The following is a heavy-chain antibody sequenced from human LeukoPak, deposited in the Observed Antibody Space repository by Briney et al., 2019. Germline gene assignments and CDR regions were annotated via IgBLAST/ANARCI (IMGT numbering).Heavy chain of an antibody. J-gene: IGHJ4*02. CDR3: ARCSSTSSAKIDF. CDR2: IYYSGST. D-gene: IGHD2-2*01. Sequence: SQTLSLTCTVSGGSTRSGGYYWSWIRQHPGKGLEWIGYIYYSGSTYYNPSLKSRVSISVDMSKNQFSLKLSSVTAADTAVYYCARCSSTSSAKIDFWGQGTLVTVSS. CDR1: GGSTRSGGYY. V-gene: IGHV4-31*03.